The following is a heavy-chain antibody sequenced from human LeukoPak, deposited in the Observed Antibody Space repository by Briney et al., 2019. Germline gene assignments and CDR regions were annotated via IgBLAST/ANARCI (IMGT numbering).Heavy chain of an antibody. CDR3: ARDYWWNYDY. D-gene: IGHD1-7*01. V-gene: IGHV3-30-3*01. J-gene: IGHJ4*02. CDR1: GCTFSDYA. CDR2: ISKDGSDK. Sequence: GGSLRLSCAASGCTFSDYAMHWVRQAPGKGLEWVAVISKDGSDKYYPGSVRGRLTISRDNSKNTIYLQMDSLRAEDTAIYYCARDYWWNYDYWGQGTLVTVSS.